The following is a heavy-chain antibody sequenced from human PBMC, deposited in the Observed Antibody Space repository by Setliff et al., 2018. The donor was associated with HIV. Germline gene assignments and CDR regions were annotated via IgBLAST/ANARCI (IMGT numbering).Heavy chain of an antibody. CDR3: AREQTTETTMGFAFDI. D-gene: IGHD4-17*01. CDR1: GGSISSSPYY. Sequence: SETLSLTCTVSGGSISSSPYYWGWVRQPPGKGLEWVGSTYYSGSTFYNPSLKSRVSISVDTSKNQFSLRLNSVTAADTAVYYCAREQTTETTMGFAFDIWGQGTVVTV. CDR2: TYYSGST. V-gene: IGHV4-39*07. J-gene: IGHJ3*02.